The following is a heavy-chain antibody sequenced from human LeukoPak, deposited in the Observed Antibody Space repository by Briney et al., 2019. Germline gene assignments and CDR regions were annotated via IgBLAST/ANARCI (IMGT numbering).Heavy chain of an antibody. CDR2: ISWNSGSI. V-gene: IGHV3-9*03. J-gene: IGHJ6*03. CDR3: AKDKGRYYYYYMDV. Sequence: GGSLRLSCAASGFTFDDYAMHWVRQAPGKGLEWVSGISWNSGSIGYADSVKGRFTISRDNAKNSLYLQMNSLRAEDMALYYCAKDKGRYYYYYMDVWGKGTTVTVSS. CDR1: GFTFDDYA.